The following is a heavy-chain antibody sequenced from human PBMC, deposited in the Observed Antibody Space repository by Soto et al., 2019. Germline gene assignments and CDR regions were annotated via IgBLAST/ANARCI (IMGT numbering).Heavy chain of an antibody. J-gene: IGHJ4*02. CDR2: IWYDGSNK. CDR1: GFTFSSYG. CDR3: ASSWMTTVTTLDY. Sequence: QVQLVESGGGVVQPGRSLRLSCAASGFTFSSYGMHWVRQAPGKGLEWVAVIWYDGSNKYYADSVKGRFIISRDNSKNTLYLQMNSLRAEDTAVYYCASSWMTTVTTLDYWGQGTLVTVSS. D-gene: IGHD4-17*01. V-gene: IGHV3-33*01.